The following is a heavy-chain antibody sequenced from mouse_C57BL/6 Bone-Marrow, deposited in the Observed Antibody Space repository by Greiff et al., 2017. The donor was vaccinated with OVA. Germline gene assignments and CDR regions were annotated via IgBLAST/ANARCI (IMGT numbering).Heavy chain of an antibody. Sequence: VQLQQSGTVLARPGASVKMSCKTSGYTFTSYWMHWVKQRPGQGLEWIGAIYPGNSDTSYNQKFKGKAKLTAVTSTSTAYMKLSSLTNEDSAVEYCTRTWDTVGDYWGQGTTLTVSS. CDR2: IYPGNSDT. CDR1: GYTFTSYW. D-gene: IGHD1-1*01. J-gene: IGHJ2*01. CDR3: TRTWDTVGDY. V-gene: IGHV1-5*01.